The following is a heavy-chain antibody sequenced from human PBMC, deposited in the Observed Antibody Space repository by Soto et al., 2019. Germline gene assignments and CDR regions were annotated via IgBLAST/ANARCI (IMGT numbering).Heavy chain of an antibody. J-gene: IGHJ5*02. CDR2: INPNTVGT. CDR1: GYTFTGYF. CDR3: ARVASWAASDWFDP. V-gene: IGHV1-2*02. Sequence: QVQLVQSGAEVKKPGASVKVSCMASGYTFTGYFIHWVREVPGQGLEYMGWINPNTVGTDYAQKFQGRVTMTRDTSISTVFMEMKRLTSDDTAVYYCARVASWAASDWFDPWGQGTLVTVSS. D-gene: IGHD2-15*01.